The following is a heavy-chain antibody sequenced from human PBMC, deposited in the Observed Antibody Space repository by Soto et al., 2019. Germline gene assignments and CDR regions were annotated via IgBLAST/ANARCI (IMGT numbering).Heavy chain of an antibody. J-gene: IGHJ4*02. V-gene: IGHV2-5*01. D-gene: IGHD3-22*01. CDR1: GFSLNTSGVG. CDR2: IYWNDDK. CDR3: AHSPFYDSSGYPDY. Sequence: QITLKESGPTVVKPTQTLTLTCTLSGFSLNTSGVGVGWIRQPPGKALEWLALIYWNDDKRYSPSLKSRLTITKETSKNQVVLTMTNMDPVDTATYYCAHSPFYDSSGYPDYWGQGTLVTVSS.